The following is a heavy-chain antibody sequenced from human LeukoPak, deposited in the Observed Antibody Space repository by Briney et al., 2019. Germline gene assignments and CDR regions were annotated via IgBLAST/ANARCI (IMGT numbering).Heavy chain of an antibody. CDR2: ISYDGSNK. J-gene: IGHJ4*02. Sequence: PGRSLRLSCAASGFTFSSYAMHWVRQAPGKGLEWVAVISYDGSNKYYADSVKGRSTISRDNSKNTLYLQINSLRAEDTAVYYCARDVSGCYDYWGQGTLVTVSS. CDR3: ARDVSGCYDY. D-gene: IGHD6-19*01. V-gene: IGHV3-30*01. CDR1: GFTFSSYA.